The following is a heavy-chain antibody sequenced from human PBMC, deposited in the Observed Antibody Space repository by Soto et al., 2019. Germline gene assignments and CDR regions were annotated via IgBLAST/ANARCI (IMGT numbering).Heavy chain of an antibody. J-gene: IGHJ6*03. CDR3: ARVPGRKNYYYYYMDV. D-gene: IGHD3-10*01. CDR1: GFTFSSYW. CDR2: INSDGSST. Sequence: GGSLRLSCAASGFTFSSYWMHWVRQAPGKGLVWVSRINSDGSSTSYADSVKGRFTISRDNAKNTLYLQMNSLRAEDTAVYYCARVPGRKNYYYYYMDVWGKGTTVTVSS. V-gene: IGHV3-74*01.